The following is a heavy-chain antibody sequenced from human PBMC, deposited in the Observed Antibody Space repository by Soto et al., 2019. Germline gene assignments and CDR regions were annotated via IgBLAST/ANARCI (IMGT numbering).Heavy chain of an antibody. CDR1: GFTFSSYA. CDR3: AKGGVLVATILWAIPSAGYFDY. V-gene: IGHV3-23*01. CDR2: ISGSGGST. D-gene: IGHD5-12*01. J-gene: IGHJ4*02. Sequence: GGSLRLSCAASGFTFSSYAMSWVRQAPGKGLEWVSAISGSGGSTYYADSVKGRFTISRDNSKNTLYLQMNSLRAEDTAVYYCAKGGVLVATILWAIPSAGYFDYWGQGTLVTVSS.